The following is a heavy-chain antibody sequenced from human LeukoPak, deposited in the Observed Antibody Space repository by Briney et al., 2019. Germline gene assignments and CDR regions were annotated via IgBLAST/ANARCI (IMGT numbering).Heavy chain of an antibody. CDR2: INHSGST. CDR1: GGSFSGYY. J-gene: IGHJ5*02. CDR3: ARGAGGYSYGYGTWFDP. Sequence: SSETLSLTCAVYGGSFSGYYWSWIRQPPGKGLEWIGEINHSGSTNYNPSLKSRVTISVDTSKNQFSLKLSSVTAADTAVYYCARGAGGYSYGYGTWFDPWGQGTLVTVSS. V-gene: IGHV4-34*01. D-gene: IGHD5-18*01.